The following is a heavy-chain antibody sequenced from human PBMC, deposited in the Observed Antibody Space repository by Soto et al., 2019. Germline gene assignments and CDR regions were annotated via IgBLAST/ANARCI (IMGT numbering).Heavy chain of an antibody. Sequence: GGPLRAPWTGVACSSANIGSNWVSQTPEKGLEWVSIIDIGGNTYYADSVKDRFTISRDNSRNTLYLHMDSLRAEDTAVYYCARGRGSTGYLGREHYFDYWGQGTLVTVSS. CDR1: ACSSANIG. CDR3: ARGRGSTGYLGREHYFDY. J-gene: IGHJ4*02. V-gene: IGHV3-66*01. CDR2: IDIGGNT. D-gene: IGHD3-22*01.